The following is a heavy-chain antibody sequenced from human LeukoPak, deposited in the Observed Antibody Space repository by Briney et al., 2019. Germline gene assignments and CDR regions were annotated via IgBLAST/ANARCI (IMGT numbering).Heavy chain of an antibody. D-gene: IGHD4-11*01. J-gene: IGHJ4*02. V-gene: IGHV3-23*01. Sequence: GGSLRLSCIASGFTFSNYGMSWVRQAPGKGLEWVSSISGSDGKTFYAESVQGRFTISRDNSKNTLYLQMNSLRAEDTAVYYCAKTPLTSKGWANNFDYWGQGTLVTVSS. CDR1: GFTFSNYG. CDR3: AKTPLTSKGWANNFDY. CDR2: ISGSDGKT.